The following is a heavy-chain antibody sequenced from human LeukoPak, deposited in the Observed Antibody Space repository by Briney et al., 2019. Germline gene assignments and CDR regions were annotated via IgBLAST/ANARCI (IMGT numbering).Heavy chain of an antibody. CDR1: GFTFSNYP. CDR3: ARGGGNYGKYYFDY. V-gene: IGHV3-21*01. Sequence: GGSLRLSRAASGFTFSNYPMGWVCQAPGKGLEWVSSISSSGSYIYYADSVKGRFTISRDNAKNSLYLQMNSLRAEDSAVYYCARGGGNYGKYYFDYWGQGTLVTVSS. J-gene: IGHJ4*02. D-gene: IGHD3-10*01. CDR2: ISSSGSYI.